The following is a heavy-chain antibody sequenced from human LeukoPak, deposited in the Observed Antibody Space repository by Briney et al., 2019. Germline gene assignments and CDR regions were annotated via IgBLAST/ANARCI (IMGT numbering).Heavy chain of an antibody. Sequence: PSETLSLTCTVSGGSISSNNYYWGWIRQPPGKGLEWIGSIHYSGSTYYNSSLKSRITISVDTPKNQFSLKLTSVTAADTAVYYCARSMAAAGPTHNWFDPWGHGTLVTVSS. CDR2: IHYSGST. V-gene: IGHV4-39*01. D-gene: IGHD6-13*01. CDR1: GGSISSNNYY. J-gene: IGHJ5*02. CDR3: ARSMAAAGPTHNWFDP.